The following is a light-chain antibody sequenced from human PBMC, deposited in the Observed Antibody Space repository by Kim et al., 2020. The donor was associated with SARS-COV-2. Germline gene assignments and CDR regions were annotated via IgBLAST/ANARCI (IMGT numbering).Light chain of an antibody. CDR1: QSITSAL. CDR3: QRCGTAHLT. V-gene: IGKV3-20*01. J-gene: IGKJ4*01. CDR2: GAS. Sequence: EIVLTQSPGTLSLSPGETATLSCRASQSITSALLAWYQQRPGQAPRLLMSGASIRATGIPDRFSGSGSGTDFTLTISRLETDDFAVYYSQRCGTAHLTLGGGTKV.